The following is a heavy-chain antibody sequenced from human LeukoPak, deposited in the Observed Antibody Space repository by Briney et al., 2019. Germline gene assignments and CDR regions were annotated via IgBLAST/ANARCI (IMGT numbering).Heavy chain of an antibody. CDR3: ARDRDPQQWLVPMDYYYGMDV. CDR1: GYIFTGYY. CDR2: VNPNSGST. J-gene: IGHJ6*02. D-gene: IGHD6-19*01. V-gene: IGHV1-2*02. Sequence: ASVKVSCKASGYIFTGYYMHWVRQAPGQGLEWMGWVNPNSGSTNYAQKFQGRVTMTRDTSISTAYMELSRLRSDDTAVYYCARDRDPQQWLVPMDYYYGMDVWGQGTTVTVSS.